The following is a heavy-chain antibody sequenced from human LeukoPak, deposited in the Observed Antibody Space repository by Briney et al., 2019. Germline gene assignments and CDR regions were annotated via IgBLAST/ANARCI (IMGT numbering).Heavy chain of an antibody. J-gene: IGHJ5*02. Sequence: GASVKVSCKASGYIFTNYAMHWERQAPGQRLEWMGWINAGTGNTKYSQKFQGRVTITRDTSASTVYMELSSLRSEDTAVYYCTREETIQLSYSWFDPWGQGTLVTVSS. CDR3: TREETIQLSYSWFDP. V-gene: IGHV1-3*01. CDR1: GYIFTNYA. D-gene: IGHD5-18*01. CDR2: INAGTGNT.